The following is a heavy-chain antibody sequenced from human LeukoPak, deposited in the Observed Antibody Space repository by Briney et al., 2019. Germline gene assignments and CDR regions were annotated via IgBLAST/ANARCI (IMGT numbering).Heavy chain of an antibody. J-gene: IGHJ6*02. V-gene: IGHV1-2*02. CDR1: GYTFTGYY. CDR3: ARDPPPRYCSSTSCRYYYGMDV. CDR2: INPNSGGT. Sequence: SVKVSCKASGYTFTGYYMHWVRQAPGQGLEWMGWINPNSGGTNYAQKFQGRVTMTRDTSISTAYMELSRLRSDDTAVYYCARDPPPRYCSSTSCRYYYGMDVWGQGTTVTVSS. D-gene: IGHD2-2*01.